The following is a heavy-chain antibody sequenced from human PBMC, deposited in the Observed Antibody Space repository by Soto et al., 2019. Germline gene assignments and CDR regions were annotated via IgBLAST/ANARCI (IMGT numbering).Heavy chain of an antibody. J-gene: IGHJ4*02. Sequence: SETLPLTCAVSGGSISGGCFSWSWIRQPPGKGLEWIGYILHTGGTQYNPSLESRVSMSVDKSKNQFSLHLTSVTAADTAVYYCARLQFGEGFDYPGEGALVTGSS. CDR2: ILHTGGT. V-gene: IGHV4-30-2*01. CDR3: ARLQFGEGFDY. D-gene: IGHD3-10*01. CDR1: GGSISGGCFS.